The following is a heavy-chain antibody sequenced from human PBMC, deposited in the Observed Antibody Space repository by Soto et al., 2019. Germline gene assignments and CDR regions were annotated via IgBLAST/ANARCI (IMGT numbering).Heavy chain of an antibody. CDR1: GFTFSSYA. CDR3: AMINYYDSSGYSCSNTPQNYYHYGMDF. V-gene: IGHV3-23*01. CDR2: ISGSGGST. J-gene: IGHJ6*02. D-gene: IGHD3-22*01. Sequence: GGSLRLSCAASGFTFSSYAMSWVRQAPGKGLEWVSAISGSGGSTYYADSVKGRFTISRDNSKDTLYLQMNSLRAEDTAVYYCAMINYYDSSGYSCSNTPQNYYHYGMDFWGQGTSVTVSS.